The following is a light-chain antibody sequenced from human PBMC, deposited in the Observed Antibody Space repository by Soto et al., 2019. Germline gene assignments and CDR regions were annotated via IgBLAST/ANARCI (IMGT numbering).Light chain of an antibody. J-gene: IGKJ4*01. CDR1: QGISNY. CDR2: DAS. V-gene: IGKV1-27*01. CDR3: QKYDGAPLT. Sequence: DIQMTQSPSSLSASVGDRVTITCRASQGISNYLAWWQQKPGTVPKLLIHDASTLQSGVPSRFSGSASGTEFTLTISSLQYEDVATYYCQKYDGAPLTFGGGTKVEIK.